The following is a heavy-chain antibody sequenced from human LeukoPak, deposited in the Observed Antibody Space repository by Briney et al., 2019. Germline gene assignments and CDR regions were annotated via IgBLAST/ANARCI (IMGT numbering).Heavy chain of an antibody. D-gene: IGHD5-24*01. CDR3: ARDPGDGYNKQGFFDY. CDR2: IYYSGGT. J-gene: IGHJ4*02. CDR1: GGSISSSSYY. V-gene: IGHV4-39*07. Sequence: PSETLSLTCTVSGGSISSSSYYWGWIRQPPGKGLEWIGSIYYSGGTYYNPFLKSRVTISVDTSKNQFSLKLSSVTAADTAVYYCARDPGDGYNKQGFFDYWGQGTLVTVSS.